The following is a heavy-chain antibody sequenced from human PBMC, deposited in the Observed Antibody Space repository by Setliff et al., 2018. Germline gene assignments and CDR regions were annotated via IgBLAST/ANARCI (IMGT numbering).Heavy chain of an antibody. V-gene: IGHV1-69*05. CDR1: GGAFSNYG. CDR3: ARESVVVVTTTNYYYYMDV. D-gene: IGHD2-21*02. CDR2: IIPIFGTT. Sequence: GASVKVSCKASGGAFSNYGITWVRQAPGQGLEWMGGIIPIFGTTTYPQKFQGRVTITTDESTSTGYMELSSLSSEDTAVYYCARESVVVVTTTNYYYYMDVWGEATTVTVSS. J-gene: IGHJ6*03.